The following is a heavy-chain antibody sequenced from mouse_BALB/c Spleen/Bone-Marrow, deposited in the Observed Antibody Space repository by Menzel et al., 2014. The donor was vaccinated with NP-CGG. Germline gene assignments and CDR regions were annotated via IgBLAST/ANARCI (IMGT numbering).Heavy chain of an antibody. J-gene: IGHJ4*01. Sequence: EVMLVESGGDLVKPGGSLKLSCAASGFTFSSYGMSWVRQTPDKRLEWVATISSGGSYTNYPDSVKGRFTMSRDNAKNTLYLQMSSLKSEDTAMYFCARDNMIAYYYAMDYWGQGTSVTVSS. CDR2: ISSGGSYT. V-gene: IGHV5-6*01. CDR3: ARDNMIAYYYAMDY. D-gene: IGHD2-4*01. CDR1: GFTFSSYG.